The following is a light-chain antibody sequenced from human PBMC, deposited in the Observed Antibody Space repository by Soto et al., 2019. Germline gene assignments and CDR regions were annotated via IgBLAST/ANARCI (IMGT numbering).Light chain of an antibody. Sequence: QSALTQPPSASGSPGQSVTISCTGTSSDVGGYNYVSWYQQHPGNAPKLMIYEVNKPPSGVPDRFSASKSGNTATLTVSGLQAEDEADYYCSSYAGSNMLFGTGTKLTVL. CDR1: SSDVGGYNY. V-gene: IGLV2-8*01. J-gene: IGLJ3*02. CDR2: EVN. CDR3: SSYAGSNML.